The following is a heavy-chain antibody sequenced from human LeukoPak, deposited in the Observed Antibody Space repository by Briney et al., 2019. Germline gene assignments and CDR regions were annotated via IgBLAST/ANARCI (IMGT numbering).Heavy chain of an antibody. J-gene: IGHJ4*02. D-gene: IGHD3-3*01. CDR2: ISGSGGST. V-gene: IGHV3-23*01. CDR3: AKYGWSGYPVDY. Sequence: TGGSLRLSCAVSGFTFSSYAMSWVRQAPGKGLEWVSAISGSGGSTYYADSVKGRFTISRDDSKNTLYLQMNSLRAEDTAVYYCAKYGWSGYPVDYWGQGTLVTVSS. CDR1: GFTFSSYA.